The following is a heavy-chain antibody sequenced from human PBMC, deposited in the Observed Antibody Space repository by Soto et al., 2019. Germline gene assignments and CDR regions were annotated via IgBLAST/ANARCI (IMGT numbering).Heavy chain of an antibody. CDR1: GFSFSSYD. CDR2: LGTAGDT. CDR3: ARSPRGYSGYDYFDY. J-gene: IGHJ4*02. D-gene: IGHD5-12*01. Sequence: EVQLEESGGGLAQPGGSLRLSCAASGFSFSSYDMHWVRQATGKGLEWVSGLGTAGDTYYPDSVKGRFTISRENAKNSLYLQMNSLSAGDTAVYYCARSPRGYSGYDYFDYWGRGTLVTVSS. V-gene: IGHV3-13*04.